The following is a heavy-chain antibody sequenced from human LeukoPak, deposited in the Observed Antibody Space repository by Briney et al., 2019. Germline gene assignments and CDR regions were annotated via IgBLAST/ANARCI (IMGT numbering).Heavy chain of an antibody. CDR2: ISGSGGST. V-gene: IGHV3-23*01. D-gene: IGHD6-19*01. CDR3: AKSLQWLVAFDY. J-gene: IGHJ4*02. Sequence: GSLRLSCAASGFTFSSYAMSWVRQAPGKGLEWVSAISGSGGSTYYADSVKGRFTISRDNSKNTLYLQMNSLRAEDTAVYYCAKSLQWLVAFDYWGQGTLVTVSS. CDR1: GFTFSSYA.